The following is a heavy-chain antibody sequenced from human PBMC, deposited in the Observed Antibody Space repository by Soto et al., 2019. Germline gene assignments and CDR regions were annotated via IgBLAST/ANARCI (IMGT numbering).Heavy chain of an antibody. CDR1: GGSISSYY. CDR3: ASRPSGYCSGGSCHFNWFDP. V-gene: IGHV4-59*05. CDR2: IYYSGST. J-gene: IGHJ5*02. D-gene: IGHD2-15*01. Sequence: SETLSLTCTVSGGSISSYYWSWIRQPPGKGLEWIGSIYYSGSTYYNPSLKSRVTISVDTSKNQFSLKLSSVTAADTAVYYCASRPSGYCSGGSCHFNWFDPWGQGTLVTVSS.